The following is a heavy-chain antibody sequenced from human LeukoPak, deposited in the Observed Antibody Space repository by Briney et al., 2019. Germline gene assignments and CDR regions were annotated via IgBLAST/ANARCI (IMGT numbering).Heavy chain of an antibody. Sequence: SETLSLTCTVSGGSIRSYYWSWIRQPPGKGLEWIGYIYYSGSTNYNPSLKSRVTISVDTSKNQFSLKLSSVTAADTAVYYCAREVVVAATAPWFDPWGQGTLVTVSS. D-gene: IGHD2-15*01. J-gene: IGHJ5*02. V-gene: IGHV4-59*01. CDR3: AREVVVAATAPWFDP. CDR2: IYYSGST. CDR1: GGSIRSYY.